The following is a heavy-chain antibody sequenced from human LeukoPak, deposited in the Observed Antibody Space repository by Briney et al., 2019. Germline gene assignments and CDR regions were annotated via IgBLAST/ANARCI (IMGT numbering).Heavy chain of an antibody. CDR3: ARSLQVPAAEYYYYGMDV. CDR1: GFTFSSYA. D-gene: IGHD2-2*01. CDR2: ISYDGSNK. V-gene: IGHV3-30-3*01. J-gene: IGHJ6*02. Sequence: PGGSLRLSCAASGFTFSSYAMHWVRQAPGKGLEWVAVISYDGSNKYYADSVKGRFTISRDNSKYTLYLQMNSLRAEDTAVYYCARSLQVPAAEYYYYGMDVWGQGTTVTVSS.